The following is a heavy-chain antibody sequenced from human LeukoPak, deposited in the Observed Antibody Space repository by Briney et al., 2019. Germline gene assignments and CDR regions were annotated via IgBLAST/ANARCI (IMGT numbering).Heavy chain of an antibody. J-gene: IGHJ4*02. CDR3: ARGSHRGGSSPPGY. D-gene: IGHD6-6*01. CDR2: ISAYNGNT. Sequence: ASVKVSCKASGYAFTSYGISWVRQAPGQGLEWMGWISAYNGNTNYAQKLQGRVTMTTDTSTSTAYMELRSLRSDDTAVYYCARGSHRGGSSPPGYWGQGTLVTVSS. CDR1: GYAFTSYG. V-gene: IGHV1-18*01.